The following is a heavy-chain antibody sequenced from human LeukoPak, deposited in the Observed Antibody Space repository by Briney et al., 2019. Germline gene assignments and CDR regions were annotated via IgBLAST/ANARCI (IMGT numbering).Heavy chain of an antibody. CDR1: GFLFCSYG. CDR3: AKLRRGEWRGRIDS. D-gene: IGHD3-16*01. CDR2: IRYEGDIA. V-gene: IGHV3-30*02. J-gene: IGHJ4*02. Sequence: PGGSLRLSCATSGFLFCSYGMHWVRQAPGKGLEWVAFIRYEGDIAHYADSVEGRFIISRDNSMNTLYLQMNSLRVEDTSVYYCAKLRRGEWRGRIDSWGQGTLVTVSS.